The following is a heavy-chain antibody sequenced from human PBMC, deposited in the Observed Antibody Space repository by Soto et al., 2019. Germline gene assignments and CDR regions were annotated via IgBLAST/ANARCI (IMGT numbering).Heavy chain of an antibody. Sequence: GGSLRLSCAVSGFSFRSYGMHWVRQAPGKGLEWVAVISNDGGLKHYTDSVKGRFTICRDNSQNTLYLEINSLRPEDTAVYFCATGECGFYDYPLGYRGRGTQVPVSS. CDR1: GFSFRSYG. J-gene: IGHJ1*01. D-gene: IGHD5-12*01. CDR3: ATGECGFYDYPLGY. CDR2: ISNDGGLK. V-gene: IGHV3-30*03.